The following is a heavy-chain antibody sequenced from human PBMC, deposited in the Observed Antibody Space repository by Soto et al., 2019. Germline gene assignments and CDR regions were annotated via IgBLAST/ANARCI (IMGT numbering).Heavy chain of an antibody. V-gene: IGHV1-46*04. Sequence: QEQLVQSGAEAKEPGASLKVSCKASGDTFTTNYIHWVRQAPGQGLEWMGRINPNSGATLYAQKLQGRLTLTRDTYTSTVYMDLNSLKAEDWAGYYCASRVLCDMDVWGQGTTVTVSS. J-gene: IGHJ6*02. CDR3: ASRVLCDMDV. CDR2: INPNSGAT. D-gene: IGHD2-21*01. CDR1: GDTFTTNY.